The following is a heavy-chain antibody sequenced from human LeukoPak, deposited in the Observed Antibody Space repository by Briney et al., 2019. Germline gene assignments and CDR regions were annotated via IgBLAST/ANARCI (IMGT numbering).Heavy chain of an antibody. CDR2: IYTTGST. CDR1: GGSISSGSYY. CDR3: ARARTVYDSSGYYSFDY. J-gene: IGHJ4*02. V-gene: IGHV4-61*02. D-gene: IGHD3-22*01. Sequence: SETLSLTCTVSGGSISSGSYYWSWIRQPAGKGLEWIGRIYTTGSTNYNPSLKSRVTISVDTSKNQFSLKLSSVTAADTAVYYCARARTVYDSSGYYSFDYWGQGTLVTVSS.